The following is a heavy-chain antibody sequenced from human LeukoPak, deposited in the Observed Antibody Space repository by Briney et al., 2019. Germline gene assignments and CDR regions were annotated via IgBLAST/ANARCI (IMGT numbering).Heavy chain of an antibody. J-gene: IGHJ6*03. D-gene: IGHD6-6*01. CDR2: ISAYNGNT. CDR3: ARARSIAARPYYYYMDV. Sequence: ASVKVSCKASGYTFTSYGISWVRQAPGQGLEWMGLISAYNGNTNYAQKLQGRVTMTTDTSTNKAYIEMSSLRSEDTAVYYCARARSIAARPYYYYMDVWGKGTTVTVSS. CDR1: GYTFTSYG. V-gene: IGHV1-18*01.